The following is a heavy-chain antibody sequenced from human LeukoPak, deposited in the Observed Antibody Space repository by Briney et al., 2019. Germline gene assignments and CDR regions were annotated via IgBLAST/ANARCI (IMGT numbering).Heavy chain of an antibody. CDR3: ARVYHGDYSERAFDY. CDR1: GCSISSGDYY. J-gene: IGHJ4*02. V-gene: IGHV4-30-4*01. D-gene: IGHD4-17*01. CDR2: IYYSGST. Sequence: PSETLSLTCTVSGCSISSGDYYWCWIRQPPGKGLEWIGYIYYSGSTYYNPSLRSRVTISVDTSKNQFSLKLSSVTAADTAVYYCARVYHGDYSERAFDYWGQGTLVTVSS.